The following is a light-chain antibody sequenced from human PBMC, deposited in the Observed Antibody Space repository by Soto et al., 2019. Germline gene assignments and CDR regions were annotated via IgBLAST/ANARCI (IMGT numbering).Light chain of an antibody. CDR3: CSYAGSYTWV. CDR2: DVS. V-gene: IGLV2-11*01. J-gene: IGLJ2*01. CDR1: SSDVGGYNY. Sequence: QSALTQPRSVSGSPGQSVTISCTGTSSDVGGYNYVSWYQQHPGKAPKLMIYDVSNRPSGVPDRFSGSKSGTTASLTIAGLQAEDEADYCCCSYAGSYTWVFGGGTKLTVL.